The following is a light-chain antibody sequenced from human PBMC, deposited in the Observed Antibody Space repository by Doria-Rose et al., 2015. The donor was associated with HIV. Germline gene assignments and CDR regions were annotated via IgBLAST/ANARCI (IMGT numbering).Light chain of an antibody. Sequence: EIVLTRSPGTLSLSPGERATLSCRASQSFSSTYLAWYQQKPGQAPSPLIYDGSTRATGIPDRFSASGSGTGFTLTINRLEPEDFALYYCHQYGTSWTFGQGTKVEI. V-gene: IGKV3-20*01. J-gene: IGKJ1*01. CDR3: HQYGTSWT. CDR1: QSFSSTY. CDR2: DGS.